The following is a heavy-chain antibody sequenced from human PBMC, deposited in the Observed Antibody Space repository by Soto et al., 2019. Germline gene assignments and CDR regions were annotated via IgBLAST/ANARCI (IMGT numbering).Heavy chain of an antibody. Sequence: ASVKVSCKASGYTFTSYGISWVRQAPGQGLEWMGWISAYNGNTNYAQKFQGWVTMTRDTSISTAYMELSRLRSDDTAVYYCAREELGYCSGGSCYYYYYGMDVWGQGTTVTVSS. CDR3: AREELGYCSGGSCYYYYYGMDV. CDR2: ISAYNGNT. J-gene: IGHJ6*02. D-gene: IGHD2-15*01. CDR1: GYTFTSYG. V-gene: IGHV1-18*01.